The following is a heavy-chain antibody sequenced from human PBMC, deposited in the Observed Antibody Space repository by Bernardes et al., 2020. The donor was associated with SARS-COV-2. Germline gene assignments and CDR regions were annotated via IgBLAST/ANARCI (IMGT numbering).Heavy chain of an antibody. Sequence: APVKVSCKASGYTFTSYGISWVRQAPGQGLEWMGWISAYNGNTNYAQKLQGRVTMTTDTSTSTAYMELRSLRSDDTAVYYCARHQQRPTYYDFWSGYPDYYYYGMDVWGQGTTVTVSS. D-gene: IGHD3-3*01. CDR1: GYTFTSYG. V-gene: IGHV1-18*04. CDR3: ARHQQRPTYYDFWSGYPDYYYYGMDV. CDR2: ISAYNGNT. J-gene: IGHJ6*02.